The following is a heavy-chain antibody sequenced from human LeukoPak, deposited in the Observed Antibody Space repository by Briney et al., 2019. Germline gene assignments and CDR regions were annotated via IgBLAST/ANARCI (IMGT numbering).Heavy chain of an antibody. V-gene: IGHV1-2*02. Sequence: ASVKVSRKASGYTFTGYYMHWVRQAPGQGLEWMGWINPNSGGTNYAQKFQGRVTMTRNTSISTAYMELSSLRSEDTAVYYCARFPYGSGDYWGQGTLVTVSS. CDR2: INPNSGGT. J-gene: IGHJ4*02. CDR1: GYTFTGYY. CDR3: ARFPYGSGDY. D-gene: IGHD3-10*01.